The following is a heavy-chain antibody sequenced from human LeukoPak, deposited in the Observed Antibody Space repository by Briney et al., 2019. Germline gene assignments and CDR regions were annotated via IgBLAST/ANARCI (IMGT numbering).Heavy chain of an antibody. Sequence: PGGSLRLSCAASGFTFSSYAMHWVRQAPGKGLEWVAVISYDGSNKYYADSVKGRFTISRDNSKNTLYLQMNSLRAEDTAVYYCAKDLYCSSTSCPQAPPGLGDWFDPWGQGTLVTVSS. D-gene: IGHD2-2*01. J-gene: IGHJ5*02. CDR3: AKDLYCSSTSCPQAPPGLGDWFDP. V-gene: IGHV3-30*04. CDR2: ISYDGSNK. CDR1: GFTFSSYA.